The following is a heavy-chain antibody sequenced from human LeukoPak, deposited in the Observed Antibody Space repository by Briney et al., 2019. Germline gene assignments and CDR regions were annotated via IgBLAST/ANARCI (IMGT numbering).Heavy chain of an antibody. D-gene: IGHD3-22*01. CDR2: ISYDGSNK. CDR1: GFIFSTFG. V-gene: IGHV3-30*18. Sequence: PGGSLRLSCVASGFIFSTFGMHWVRQAPGKGLEWVAVISYDGSNKYYADSVKGRFTISRDNSKNTLYLQMNSLRAEDTAVYYCAKDLVIVVVNRPDDAFDIWGQGTMVTVSS. CDR3: AKDLVIVVVNRPDDAFDI. J-gene: IGHJ3*02.